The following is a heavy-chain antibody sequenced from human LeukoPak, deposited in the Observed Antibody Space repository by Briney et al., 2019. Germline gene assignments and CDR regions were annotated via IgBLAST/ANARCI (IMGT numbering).Heavy chain of an antibody. CDR1: GYTFTDYA. CDR3: ARDVGGKAVAGTIDY. V-gene: IGHV1-18*01. CDR2: IRAYNGDR. Sequence: ASVKISCTASGYTFTDYAFSWVRQVPGQGLEWMGWIRAYNGDRNYPQKFQARVTMTTDTSTSTAYLDLWDLRSDDTGIYYCARDVGGKAVAGTIDYWGQGTLVTVSS. J-gene: IGHJ4*02. D-gene: IGHD6-19*01.